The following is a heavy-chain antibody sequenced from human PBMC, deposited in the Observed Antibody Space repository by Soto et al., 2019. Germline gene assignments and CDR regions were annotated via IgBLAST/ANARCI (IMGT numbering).Heavy chain of an antibody. CDR2: MNPNSGNT. J-gene: IGHJ6*03. Sequence: ASVKVSCKASGYTFTSYDINWVRQATGQGLEWMGWMNPNSGNTGYAQKFQGRVTMTRNTSISTAYMELSSLRSEDTAVYYCARKVYEYNYYYYYMDVWGKGTTVTSP. CDR3: ARKVYEYNYYYYYMDV. V-gene: IGHV1-8*01. CDR1: GYTFTSYD. D-gene: IGHD3-16*01.